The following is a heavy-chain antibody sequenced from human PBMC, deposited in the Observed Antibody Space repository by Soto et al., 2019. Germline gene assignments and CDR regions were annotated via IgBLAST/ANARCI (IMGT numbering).Heavy chain of an antibody. J-gene: IGHJ4*02. CDR2: ISSSGNYI. CDR3: VRGSITMVRGVITY. V-gene: IGHV3-21*01. D-gene: IGHD3-10*01. CDR1: GFTFRSYS. Sequence: GGSLRLSCAASGFTFRSYSMNWVRQAPGKGLQWVSSISSSGNYIYYADSVKGRFTISRDNAKNSLYLQMNSLRAEDTAVYYCVRGSITMVRGVITYWGQGTLVTVSS.